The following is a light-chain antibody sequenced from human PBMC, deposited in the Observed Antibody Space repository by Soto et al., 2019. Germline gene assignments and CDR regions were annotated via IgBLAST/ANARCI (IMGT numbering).Light chain of an antibody. CDR3: HHYGSSPLT. CDR2: GAS. V-gene: IGKV3-20*01. CDR1: QIVTSSQ. J-gene: IGKJ5*01. Sequence: EIVLTQSPGTLSLSPGDGVTLSCGAAQIVTSSQLAWYQQKPGQAPRLLVFGASSRVLGIPDRFSGSGSGTDFTLTISRLEPEDFAVYYCHHYGSSPLTFGQGTRLEIK.